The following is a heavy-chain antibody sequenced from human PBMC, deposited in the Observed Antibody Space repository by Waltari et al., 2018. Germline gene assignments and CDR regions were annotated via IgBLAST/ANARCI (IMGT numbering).Heavy chain of an antibody. CDR3: ARAFYCSGGSCYPGDY. J-gene: IGHJ4*02. Sequence: VQLVESVGGVVEPGRSLRLSCAASGFTFSSYGMHWVRQARGKGLEWVAVIWYDGSNRYYEDSVKGRFTISRDNSKNTLYLQMNSLRAEDTAVYYCARAFYCSGGSCYPGDYWGQGTLVTVSS. V-gene: IGHV3-33*01. CDR1: GFTFSSYG. D-gene: IGHD2-15*01. CDR2: IWYDGSNR.